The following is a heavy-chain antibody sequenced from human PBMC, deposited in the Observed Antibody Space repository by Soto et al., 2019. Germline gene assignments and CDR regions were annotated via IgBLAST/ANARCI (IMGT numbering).Heavy chain of an antibody. Sequence: SLRHSCAASGGVFSSYAMHWVRQTPGKGLEWVAVISYDGSNKYYADSVKGRFTISRDNSKNTLYLQMNSLRAEDTAVSSCARDAGWLRRERGYYSYYGMDFWGQGTTVTVSS. CDR1: GGVFSSYA. CDR2: ISYDGSNK. J-gene: IGHJ6*02. V-gene: IGHV3-30-3*01. CDR3: ARDAGWLRRERGYYSYYGMDF. D-gene: IGHD5-12*01.